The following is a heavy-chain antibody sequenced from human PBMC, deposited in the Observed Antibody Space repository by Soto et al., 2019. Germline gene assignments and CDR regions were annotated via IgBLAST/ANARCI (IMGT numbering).Heavy chain of an antibody. CDR2: LNPASQAR. CDR3: TSMKLARLDH. D-gene: IGHD3-16*01. Sequence: QVVLLQSGTEVKRPGSSVKVSCKASGVPFNSYGFAWVRQAPGRGLEWVGRLNPASQARNYEQSLQGRVTVTADTSTTTASMELSCRTSEDTAVYYCTSMKLARLDHWGQGTLVTVAS. J-gene: IGHJ4*02. CDR1: GVPFNSYG. V-gene: IGHV1-69*06.